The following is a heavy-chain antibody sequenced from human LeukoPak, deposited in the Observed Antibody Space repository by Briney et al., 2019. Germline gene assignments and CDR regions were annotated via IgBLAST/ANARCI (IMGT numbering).Heavy chain of an antibody. CDR2: IIPIFGTA. Sequence: GASVKVSCKASGGTFSGYAISWVRQAPGQGLEWMGGIIPIFGTANYAQKFQGRVTITADESTSTAYMELSSLRSEDTAVYYCARDPRRYDFWSGYYTTDYYGMDVWGQGTTVTVSS. CDR1: GGTFSGYA. CDR3: ARDPRRYDFWSGYYTTDYYGMDV. D-gene: IGHD3-3*01. J-gene: IGHJ6*02. V-gene: IGHV1-69*13.